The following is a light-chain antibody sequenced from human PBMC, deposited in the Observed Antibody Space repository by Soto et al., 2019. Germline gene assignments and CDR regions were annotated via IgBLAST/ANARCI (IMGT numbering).Light chain of an antibody. CDR3: QQYGNSPRT. V-gene: IGKV3-20*01. CDR2: GAS. CDR1: RSVSTSY. J-gene: IGKJ1*01. Sequence: ETVLTQSPGTLSFSPGERATLSCRASRSVSTSYLAWYQQKPGQAPRLLIYGASSRATGIPDRFSGTGAGKDFTLTISRLEPEDIGVYYCQQYGNSPRTFGQGIKVEIX.